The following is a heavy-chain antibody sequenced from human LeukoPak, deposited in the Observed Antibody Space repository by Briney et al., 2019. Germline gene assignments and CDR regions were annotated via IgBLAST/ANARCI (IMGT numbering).Heavy chain of an antibody. V-gene: IGHV3-74*01. CDR2: INSDGSTT. CDR3: AKDQNYYDSSAFDY. D-gene: IGHD3-22*01. CDR1: GFTFSNYW. Sequence: GGSLRLSCAASGFTFSNYWMHWVRQAPGKGLVWVSRINSDGSTTNYADSVKGRFTISRDNAKNTLFLQMNSLRAEDTALYYCAKDQNYYDSSAFDYWGQGTLVTVSS. J-gene: IGHJ4*02.